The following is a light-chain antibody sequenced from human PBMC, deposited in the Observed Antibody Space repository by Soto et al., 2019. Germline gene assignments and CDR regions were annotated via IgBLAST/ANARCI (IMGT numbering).Light chain of an antibody. CDR1: QNIDNY. CDR2: GAS. V-gene: IGKV1-39*01. Sequence: DIQMTQSPSSLSASVGDRVTITCRPSQNIDNYLNWYQQKPGKAPRLLIYGASPLQSGVPSRFSGSGSGTDFTLTIRSLQPEDFATYYCQQSYSTLFTFGPGTKVDIK. CDR3: QQSYSTLFT. J-gene: IGKJ3*01.